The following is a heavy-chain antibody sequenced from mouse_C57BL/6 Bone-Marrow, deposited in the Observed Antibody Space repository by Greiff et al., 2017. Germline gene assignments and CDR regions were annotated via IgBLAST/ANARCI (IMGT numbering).Heavy chain of an antibody. CDR3: ARGRTTVVDY. CDR1: GYTFTDSY. V-gene: IGHV1-19*01. Sequence: EVQVVESGPVLVKPGASVKMSCKASGYTFTDSYMNWVKQSHGKSLEWIGVINPYNGGTSYNQKFTGKATLTVYKSSSTAYMELNSLTSEDSAVYYCARGRTTVVDYGGQGTTLTVSS. D-gene: IGHD1-1*01. J-gene: IGHJ2*01. CDR2: INPYNGGT.